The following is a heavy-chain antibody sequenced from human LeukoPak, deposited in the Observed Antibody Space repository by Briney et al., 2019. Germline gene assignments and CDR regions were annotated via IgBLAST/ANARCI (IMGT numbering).Heavy chain of an antibody. CDR1: GYTFTSYD. D-gene: IGHD6-13*01. CDR2: MNPNSGNT. V-gene: IGHV1-8*01. J-gene: IGHJ5*02. Sequence: GASVKVSCKASGYTFTSYDVNWVRQATGQGLEWMGWMNPNSGNTGYAQKFQGRVTMTRNTSISTAYMELSSLRSEDTAVYYCARGLGSSSWYWFDPWGQGTLVTVSS. CDR3: ARGLGSSSWYWFDP.